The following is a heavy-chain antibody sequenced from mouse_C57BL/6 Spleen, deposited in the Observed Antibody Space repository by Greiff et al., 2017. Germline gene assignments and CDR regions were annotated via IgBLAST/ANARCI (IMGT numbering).Heavy chain of an antibody. Sequence: EVQLVESGGGLVQPGGSLKLSCAASGFTFSDYYMYWVRQTPEKRLEWVAYISNGGGSTYYPDTVKGRFTISRDNAKNTLYLQMSRLKSEDTAMYYCAKHGFITTVVAKDYYAMDYWGQGTSVTVSS. V-gene: IGHV5-12*01. CDR2: ISNGGGST. CDR1: GFTFSDYY. CDR3: AKHGFITTVVAKDYYAMDY. D-gene: IGHD1-1*01. J-gene: IGHJ4*01.